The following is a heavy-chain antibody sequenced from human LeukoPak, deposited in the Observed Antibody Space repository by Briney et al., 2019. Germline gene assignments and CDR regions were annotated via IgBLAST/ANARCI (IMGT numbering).Heavy chain of an antibody. J-gene: IGHJ4*02. CDR2: IYYSGST. Sequence: PSETLSLTRTVSGGSISSSSYYWGWIRQPPGKGLEWIGSIYYSGSTYYNPSLKSRVTISVDTSKNQFSLKLSSVTAADTAVYYCARLAASTTAMVPYYFDYWGQGTLVTVSS. D-gene: IGHD5-18*01. CDR1: GGSISSSSYY. V-gene: IGHV4-39*01. CDR3: ARLAASTTAMVPYYFDY.